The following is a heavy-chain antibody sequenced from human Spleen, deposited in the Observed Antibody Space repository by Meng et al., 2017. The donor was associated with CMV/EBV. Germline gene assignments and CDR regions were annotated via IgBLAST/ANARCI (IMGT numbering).Heavy chain of an antibody. D-gene: IGHD5-24*01. CDR3: ASGDNGLEY. V-gene: IGHV1-2*02. CDR2: INPNSGGT. CDR1: GFTFSSYW. Sequence: GESLKISCAASGFTFSSYWMNWVRQAPGQGLEWMGWINPNSGGTNYAQKFQGRATMTRDTSISTAYMELSSLRSDDTAVYYCASGDNGLEYWGQGTLVTVSS. J-gene: IGHJ4*02.